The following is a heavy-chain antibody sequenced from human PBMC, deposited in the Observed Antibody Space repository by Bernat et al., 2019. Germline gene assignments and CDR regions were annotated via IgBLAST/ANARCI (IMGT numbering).Heavy chain of an antibody. CDR1: GFSLSTSGMC. V-gene: IGHV2-70*01. Sequence: QVTLRESGPALVKPTQTLTLTCTFSGFSLSTSGMCVSWIRQPPGKALEWLALIDWDDDKYYSTSLKTRLTISKDTSKNQVVLTMTNMHPVDTATYYCARIQAQRGWLYGILDYWGKGTLVTVSS. D-gene: IGHD6-19*01. CDR3: ARIQAQRGWLYGILDY. J-gene: IGHJ4*02. CDR2: IDWDDDK.